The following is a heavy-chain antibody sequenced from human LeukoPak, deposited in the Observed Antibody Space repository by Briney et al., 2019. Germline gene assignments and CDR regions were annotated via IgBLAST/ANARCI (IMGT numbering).Heavy chain of an antibody. Sequence: GGSLRLSCAASGFTFSSYAMHWVRQAPGKGLEWVAVISYDGSNKYYADSVKGRFTISGDNSKNTLYLQMNSLRAEDTAVYYCARQNGYNLSDAFDIWGQGTMVTVSS. D-gene: IGHD5-24*01. CDR1: GFTFSSYA. V-gene: IGHV3-30-3*01. CDR3: ARQNGYNLSDAFDI. J-gene: IGHJ3*02. CDR2: ISYDGSNK.